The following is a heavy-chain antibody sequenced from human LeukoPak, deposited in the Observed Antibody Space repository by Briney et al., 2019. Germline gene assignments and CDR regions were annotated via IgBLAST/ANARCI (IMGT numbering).Heavy chain of an antibody. CDR2: IYPGDSDT. V-gene: IGHV5-51*01. D-gene: IGHD3-22*01. J-gene: IGHJ3*02. Sequence: GESLKISCKGSGYSFTSYWIAWVRQMPGKGLEWMGIIYPGDSDTRYSPSFQGQVTISADKSINTAYLQWSSLKASDTAMYYCARQPYYFDSSGYYWGAFDIWGQGTMVTVSS. CDR1: GYSFTSYW. CDR3: ARQPYYFDSSGYYWGAFDI.